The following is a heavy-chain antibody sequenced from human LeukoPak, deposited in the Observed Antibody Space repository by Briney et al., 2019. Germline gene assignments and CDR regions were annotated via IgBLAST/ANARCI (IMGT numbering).Heavy chain of an antibody. CDR3: VGMRDGYNQNFDY. Sequence: SVKVSCKASGGTFSSYAISWVRQAPGQGLEWMGGIIPIFGTANYAQKFQGRVTITADESTSTACMELSSLRSEDTAVYYCVGMRDGYNQNFDYWGQGTLVTVSS. CDR2: IIPIFGTA. D-gene: IGHD5-24*01. J-gene: IGHJ4*02. CDR1: GGTFSSYA. V-gene: IGHV1-69*13.